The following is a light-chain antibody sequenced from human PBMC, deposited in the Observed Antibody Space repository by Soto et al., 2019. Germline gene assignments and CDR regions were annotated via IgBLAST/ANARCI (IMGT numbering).Light chain of an antibody. CDR2: GAS. V-gene: IGKV3-15*01. CDR1: QSVSSN. CDR3: QQYNNWPLWT. Sequence: EIVMTQSPATLSVSPGERATLSCRASQSVSSNLAWYQQKPGQAPRLLIYGASSMATGIPARFSGSGSGTEFTLTISSLQSEDFAVYYCQQYNNWPLWTFGQGNKVEIK. J-gene: IGKJ1*01.